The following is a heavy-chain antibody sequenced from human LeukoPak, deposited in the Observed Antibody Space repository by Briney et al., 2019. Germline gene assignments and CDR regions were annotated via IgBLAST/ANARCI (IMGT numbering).Heavy chain of an antibody. CDR3: AKDTSGSYYNFDY. J-gene: IGHJ4*02. Sequence: PGRSLRLSCAASGFTFDDYAMHWVRQAPGKGLEWVSGISWNSGSIGYADSVKGRFTISRDNAKNSLYLQMNSLRAEDTALYYCAKDTSGSYYNFDYWGQGTLVTVSS. CDR2: ISWNSGSI. V-gene: IGHV3-9*01. D-gene: IGHD1-26*01. CDR1: GFTFDDYA.